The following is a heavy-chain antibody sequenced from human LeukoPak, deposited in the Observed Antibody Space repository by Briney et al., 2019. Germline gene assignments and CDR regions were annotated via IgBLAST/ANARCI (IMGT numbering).Heavy chain of an antibody. J-gene: IGHJ3*02. Sequence: PGGSLRLSCAASGFTFSSYAMSWVRQAPGKGLEWVSSISGSGGSTYYSDSVKGRFTISRDNSKNTLYLQPNSLRAEDTAVYYCAKDRSSGWYDAFDIWGQGTMVIVSS. D-gene: IGHD6-19*01. CDR2: ISGSGGST. CDR3: AKDRSSGWYDAFDI. CDR1: GFTFSSYA. V-gene: IGHV3-23*01.